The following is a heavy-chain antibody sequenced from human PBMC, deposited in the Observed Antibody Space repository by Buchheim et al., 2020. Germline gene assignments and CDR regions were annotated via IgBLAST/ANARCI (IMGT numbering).Heavy chain of an antibody. J-gene: IGHJ4*02. D-gene: IGHD3-22*01. Sequence: QVHLVQSGAEVKKPGASVTVSCKASGYTISTNGISWVRQAPGQGLEWMGWISLYNGKTNYAQEFQGRLTLTTDASTSTGYVHLRSRESGDTAVYYCATGGGNYYETCDPFGNWGPGT. CDR3: ATGGGNYYETCDPFGN. CDR2: ISLYNGKT. V-gene: IGHV1-18*01. CDR1: GYTISTNG.